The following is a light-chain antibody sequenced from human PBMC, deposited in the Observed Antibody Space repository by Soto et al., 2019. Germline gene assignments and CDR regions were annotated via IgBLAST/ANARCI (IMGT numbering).Light chain of an antibody. J-gene: IGKJ4*01. V-gene: IGKV3-11*01. Sequence: EIALTQSPATLSLAPGERVTLSCRASQSVSSYFAWYQQKPGLAPRLLIYDASTRAAGIPARFSGSGSGTDFTLTISSLEPDDFAVYYCQQRSDCPLTFGGGTKVEIK. CDR1: QSVSSY. CDR2: DAS. CDR3: QQRSDCPLT.